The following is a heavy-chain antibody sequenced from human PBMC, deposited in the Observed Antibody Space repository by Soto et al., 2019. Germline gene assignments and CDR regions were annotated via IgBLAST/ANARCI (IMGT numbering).Heavy chain of an antibody. V-gene: IGHV1-3*01. J-gene: IGHJ4*02. CDR2: LNGGVDGT. Sequence: QVRLIQSGPEMMQHGASVRVSCTASGFTALSYAFHWVRQAPGQGPEWLGWLNGGVDGTSYSQRLQGRVSISRDTSTNTVYLEVKSLTSEDTAVYYCAREVKGVTSFDYWGQGTLVTVSS. CDR3: AREVKGVTSFDY. D-gene: IGHD3-10*01. CDR1: GFTALSYA.